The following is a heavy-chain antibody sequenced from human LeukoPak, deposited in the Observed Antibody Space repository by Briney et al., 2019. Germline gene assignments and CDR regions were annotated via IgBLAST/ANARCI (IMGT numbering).Heavy chain of an antibody. CDR1: GGSISSYY. D-gene: IGHD3-22*01. V-gene: IGHV4-59*12. Sequence: SETLSLTCTVSGGSISSYYWSWIRQPPGKGLEWIGYIYDSGSTYYNPSLESRVTISVDTSKNQFSLRLSSVTAADTAVYYCARDRTSAYLGADGFDIWGQGTMVIVSS. CDR2: IYDSGST. CDR3: ARDRTSAYLGADGFDI. J-gene: IGHJ3*02.